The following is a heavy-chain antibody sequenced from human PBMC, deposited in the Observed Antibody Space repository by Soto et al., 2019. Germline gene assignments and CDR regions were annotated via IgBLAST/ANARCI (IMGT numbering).Heavy chain of an antibody. J-gene: IGHJ6*02. CDR1: GGTFSSYA. Sequence: GASVKVSCKASGGTFSSYAISWVRQAPGQGLEWMGGIIPIFGTANYAQKFQGRVTITADKSTSTAYMELSSLRSEDTAVYYCARDARVAQSYYYYYGMDVWGQGTTVTVSS. D-gene: IGHD2-15*01. V-gene: IGHV1-69*06. CDR3: ARDARVAQSYYYYYGMDV. CDR2: IIPIFGTA.